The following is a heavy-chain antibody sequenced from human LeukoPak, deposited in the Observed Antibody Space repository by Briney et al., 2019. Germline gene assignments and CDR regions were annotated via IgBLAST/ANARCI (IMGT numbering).Heavy chain of an antibody. D-gene: IGHD3-22*01. V-gene: IGHV1-2*02. Sequence: ASVKVSCKASGYTFTGYYMHWVRQAPGQGLEWMGWINPNSGGTNYAQKFQGRVTMTRDTSISTAYMELSRLRSEDTAVYYCARGVHDSSGYYFDYWGQGTLVTVSS. J-gene: IGHJ4*02. CDR1: GYTFTGYY. CDR2: INPNSGGT. CDR3: ARGVHDSSGYYFDY.